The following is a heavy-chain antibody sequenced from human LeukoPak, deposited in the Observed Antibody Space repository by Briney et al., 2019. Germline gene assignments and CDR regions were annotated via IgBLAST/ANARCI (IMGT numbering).Heavy chain of an antibody. CDR3: PRPVVAGSYYYNGMDV. J-gene: IGHJ6*02. D-gene: IGHD6-19*01. V-gene: IGHV3-49*04. CDR2: IRSKIYGGAI. Sequence: GGSLRLSCTASGLTFGDYAIGWVRQPPGKGLEWVGFIRSKIYGGAIEYAASVKGRFTISRDDSKSIAYLQMDSLDTEDTAVYYCPRPVVAGSYYYNGMDVWGQGTTVTVSS. CDR1: GLTFGDYA.